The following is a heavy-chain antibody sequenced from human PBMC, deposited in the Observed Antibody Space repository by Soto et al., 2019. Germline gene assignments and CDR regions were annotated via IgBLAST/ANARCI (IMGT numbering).Heavy chain of an antibody. D-gene: IGHD3-3*01. Sequence: GGSLRLSCAASGFTFSSYGMHWVRQAPGKGLEWVAVISYDGSNKYYADSVKGRFTISRDNSKNTMYLQMNSLRAEDTAVYYCAKGGDDFWSGYIYRYYYYMDVWGKGTTVTVSS. V-gene: IGHV3-30*18. J-gene: IGHJ6*03. CDR2: ISYDGSNK. CDR1: GFTFSSYG. CDR3: AKGGDDFWSGYIYRYYYYMDV.